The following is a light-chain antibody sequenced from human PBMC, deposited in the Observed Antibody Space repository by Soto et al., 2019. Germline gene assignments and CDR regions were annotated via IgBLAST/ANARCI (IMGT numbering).Light chain of an antibody. CDR2: DVA. CDR3: VSYTSSTTYG. CDR1: SSDVGGSNF. Sequence: QSVLTQPASVSDSPGQSITISCTGTSSDVGGSNFVSWYQQHPGKPPKLIIYDVANRPSGVSNRFSGSKSGSTASLIISRLQTEDEADYYCVSYTSSTTYGFGIGTKVTVL. V-gene: IGLV2-14*03. J-gene: IGLJ1*01.